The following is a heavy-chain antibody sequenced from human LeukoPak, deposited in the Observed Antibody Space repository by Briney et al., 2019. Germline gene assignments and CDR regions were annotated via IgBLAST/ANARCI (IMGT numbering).Heavy chain of an antibody. CDR1: GFTFSDYS. Sequence: GGSLRLSCAASGFTFSDYSMNWVSQAPGKGLEWVSSISSSSIYIYYADSVKGRFTISRDNAENSLYLQMSSLRAEDTAVYYCARRYYGSATYRLPYGYWGQGTLVTVSS. CDR2: ISSSSIYI. D-gene: IGHD3-22*01. CDR3: ARRYYGSATYRLPYGY. V-gene: IGHV3-21*01. J-gene: IGHJ4*02.